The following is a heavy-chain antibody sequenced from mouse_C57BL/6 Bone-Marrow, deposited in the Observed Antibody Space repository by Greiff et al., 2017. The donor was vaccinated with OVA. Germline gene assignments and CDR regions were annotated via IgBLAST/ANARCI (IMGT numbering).Heavy chain of an antibody. CDR1: GFTFTDYY. CDR3: ARYKTISKFDY. D-gene: IGHD2-12*01. Sequence: EVQVVESGGGLVQPGGSLSLSCAASGFTFTDYYMSWVRQPPGKALEWLGFIRNKANGYTTEYSASVKGRFTISRDNSQIVLYLQMNAQRAEDSSTYYCARYKTISKFDYWGQGTTLTVSS. V-gene: IGHV7-3*01. J-gene: IGHJ2*01. CDR2: IRNKANGYTT.